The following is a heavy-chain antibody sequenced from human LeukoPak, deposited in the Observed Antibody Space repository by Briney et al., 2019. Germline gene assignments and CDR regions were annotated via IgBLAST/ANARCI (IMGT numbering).Heavy chain of an antibody. J-gene: IGHJ3*02. Sequence: PGGSLRLSCVASGFTFSDYWMTWVRQAPGKGLEWMANIKEDGSKKDYGDSLRGRITISRDNSKNSLSLQMNSLRAEDTAVYYCARAGYAAAFDIWGQGTMVTVSP. V-gene: IGHV3-7*01. D-gene: IGHD2-2*01. CDR3: ARAGYAAAFDI. CDR2: IKEDGSKK. CDR1: GFTFSDYW.